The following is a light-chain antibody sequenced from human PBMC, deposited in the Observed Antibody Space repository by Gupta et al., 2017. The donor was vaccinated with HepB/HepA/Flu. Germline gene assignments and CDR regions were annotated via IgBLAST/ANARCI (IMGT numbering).Light chain of an antibody. V-gene: IGLV1-47*02. CDR3: GGSDNSISNWV. CDR2: SKY. J-gene: IGLJ3*02. CDR1: SSNVGSNL. Sequence: SLLTPSPSASGTPGQRVTISCSGSSSNVGSNLVYWYHQFPGADPKRLIVSKYQRPSGVTDRFLAYKAGYYASPETSGLRSEDDADDYCGGSDNSISNWVFGGGTKLTVL.